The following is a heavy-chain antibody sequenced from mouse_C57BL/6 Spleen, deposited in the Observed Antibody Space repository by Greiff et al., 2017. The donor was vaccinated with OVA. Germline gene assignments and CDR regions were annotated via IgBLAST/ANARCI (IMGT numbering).Heavy chain of an antibody. D-gene: IGHD2-4*01. V-gene: IGHV5-12*01. J-gene: IGHJ4*01. Sequence: EVQRVESGGGLVQPGGSLKLSCAASGFTFSDYYMYWVRQTPEKRLEWVAYISNGGGSTYYPDTVKGRFTISRDNAKNTLYLQMSRLKSEDTAMYYCARHGGIYYDYDGYAMDYWGQGTSVTVSS. CDR1: GFTFSDYY. CDR3: ARHGGIYYDYDGYAMDY. CDR2: ISNGGGST.